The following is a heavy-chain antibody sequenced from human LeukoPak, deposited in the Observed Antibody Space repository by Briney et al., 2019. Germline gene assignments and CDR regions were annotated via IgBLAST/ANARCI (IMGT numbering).Heavy chain of an antibody. CDR3: ARGSGYVLDY. V-gene: IGHV3-48*03. D-gene: IGHD2-15*01. CDR1: GFSFSAFE. J-gene: IGHJ4*02. CDR2: ISTGGRTI. Sequence: PGGSLRLSCAASGFSFSAFEMNWVRQAPGKGLEWISHISTGGRTIYYADSVKGRFTISRDNAKNSLYLQMNSLRGEDTGVYYCARGSGYVLDYWTQGTLVTASS.